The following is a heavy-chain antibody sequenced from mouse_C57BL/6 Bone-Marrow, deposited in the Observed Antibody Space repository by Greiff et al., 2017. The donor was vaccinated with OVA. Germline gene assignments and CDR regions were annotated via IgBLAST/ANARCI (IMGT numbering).Heavy chain of an antibody. CDR1: GFTFSDYG. CDR3: ARRVSTPASDFDY. V-gene: IGHV5-17*01. J-gene: IGHJ2*01. CDR2: ISSGSSTI. D-gene: IGHD6-1*01. Sequence: EVQGVESGGGLVKPGGSLKLSCAASGFTFSDYGMHWVRQAPEKGLEWVAYISSGSSTIYYADTVKGRFTISRDNAKNTLFLQMTSLRSEDTAMYYCARRVSTPASDFDYWGQGTTLTVSS.